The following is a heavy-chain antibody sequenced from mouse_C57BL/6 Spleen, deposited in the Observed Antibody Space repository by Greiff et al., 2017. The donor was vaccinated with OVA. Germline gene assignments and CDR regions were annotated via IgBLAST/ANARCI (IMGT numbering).Heavy chain of an antibody. CDR3: ARGRNDGYYGWFAY. D-gene: IGHD2-3*01. J-gene: IGHJ3*01. CDR2: ISYDGSN. Sequence: EVQLVESGPGLVKPSQSLSLTCSVTGYSITSGYYWNWIRQFPGNKLEWMGYISYDGSNNYNPSLKNRISITRDTSKNQFFLKLNSVTTEDTATYYCARGRNDGYYGWFAYWGQGTLVTVSA. CDR1: GYSITSGYY. V-gene: IGHV3-6*01.